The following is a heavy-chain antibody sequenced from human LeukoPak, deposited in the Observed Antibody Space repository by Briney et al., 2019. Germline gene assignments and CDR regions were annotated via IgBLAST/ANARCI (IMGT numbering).Heavy chain of an antibody. CDR3: ARGVMATGGVDY. J-gene: IGHJ4*02. CDR2: INPSGGST. V-gene: IGHV1-46*01. CDR1: GYTFTSYY. Sequence: ASVTVSCKASGYTFTSYYMHWVRQAPGQGLEWMGIINPSGGSTRYAQKFQGRVTMTRDTSTSTVYMELSSLRSEDTAVYYCARGVMATGGVDYWGQGTLVTVSS. D-gene: IGHD5-24*01.